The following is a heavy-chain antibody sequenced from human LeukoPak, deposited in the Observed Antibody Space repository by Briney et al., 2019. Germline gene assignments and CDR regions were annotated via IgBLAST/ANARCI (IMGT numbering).Heavy chain of an antibody. J-gene: IGHJ4*02. CDR2: IYPDDSDT. CDR3: ARGAPIFYYFES. CDR1: GYIFTDYW. V-gene: IGHV5-51*01. Sequence: GDSLKISCKTSGYIFTDYWIGWVRQVPGKGLEWMGIIYPDDSDTRYSPSFQGQVTISADKSTSTAYLQWSSLKASDTAVYYCARGAPIFYYFESCGQGTLVSVSA.